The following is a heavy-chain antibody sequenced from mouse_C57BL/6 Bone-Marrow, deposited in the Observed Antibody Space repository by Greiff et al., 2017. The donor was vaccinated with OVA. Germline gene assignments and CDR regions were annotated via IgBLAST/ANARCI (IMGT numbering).Heavy chain of an antibody. D-gene: IGHD2-4*01. CDR3: AREGLRRRGYAMDY. Sequence: EVKLVESGGGLVKPGGSLKLSCAASGFTFSSYAMSWVRQTPEKRLEWVATISDGGSYTYYPDNVKGRFTISRDNAKNNLYLQMSHLKSEDTAMYYGAREGLRRRGYAMDYWGQGTSVTVSS. CDR1: GFTFSSYA. CDR2: ISDGGSYT. V-gene: IGHV5-4*01. J-gene: IGHJ4*01.